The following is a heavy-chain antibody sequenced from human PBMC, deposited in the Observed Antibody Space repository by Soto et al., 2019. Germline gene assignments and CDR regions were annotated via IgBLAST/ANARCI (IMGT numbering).Heavy chain of an antibody. CDR1: GFNFTPYA. D-gene: IGHD2-15*01. Sequence: EVQLVESGGGLVQPGGSLRLSCTASGFNFTPYAMNWVRQAPGKGREWVSSISSGSTTIYYADSVKGRFTISRDNAKNALFLQMNSLRADDTAVYYCARDLRGQWWYDLWGRDTLVTVSS. V-gene: IGHV3-21*01. CDR3: ARDLRGQWWYDL. J-gene: IGHJ2*01. CDR2: ISSGSTTI.